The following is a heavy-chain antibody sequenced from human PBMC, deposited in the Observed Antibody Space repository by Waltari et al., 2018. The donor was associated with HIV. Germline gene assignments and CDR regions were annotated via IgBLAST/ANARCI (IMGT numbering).Heavy chain of an antibody. Sequence: VQLHQWGAGLLKPSETLSLTCAVYVDSFDDYDWSFSEHYWPWIRQSPRKGLEWIARTNYRGSTKYNTSLGSRFSISIDTSKKQFSLKVTSVSAANTGVYYCARSVGFDHNWGSYPAYWSQGTRVTVSS. V-gene: IGHV4-34*01. CDR1: VDSFDDYDWSFSEHY. J-gene: IGHJ4*02. D-gene: IGHD3-16*02. CDR3: ARSVGFDHNWGSYPAY. CDR2: TNYRGST.